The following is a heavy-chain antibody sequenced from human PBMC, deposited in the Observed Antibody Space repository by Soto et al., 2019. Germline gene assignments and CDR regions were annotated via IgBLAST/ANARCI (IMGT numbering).Heavy chain of an antibody. CDR1: GDSVTRINYY. J-gene: IGHJ6*02. V-gene: IGHV4-61*01. Sequence: SETLSLTCTVSGDSVTRINYYWSWIRQSPGKSLEWIGFINYNENTNYNPSLRSRVTISLNTSKNQFSLTLRYVTAADTARYYCAREFSGNHYSQYDIDVWGPGTAVTVSS. CDR2: INYNENT. CDR3: AREFSGNHYSQYDIDV.